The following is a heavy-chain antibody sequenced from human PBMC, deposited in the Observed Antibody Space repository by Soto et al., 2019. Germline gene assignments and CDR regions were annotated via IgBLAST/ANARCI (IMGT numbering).Heavy chain of an antibody. V-gene: IGHV3-23*01. J-gene: IGHJ5*02. CDR2: ISGSGAST. Sequence: GGSLRLSCAASGLTFNNYAMNWVRQSPEKGLEWVSAISGSGASTYYADSVKGRFTISRDNSKNTLFLQMNSLRAEDTAVYFCAKSPSGVLVPSSLGGNNWFDPWGQGTPVTVSS. D-gene: IGHD2-8*01. CDR3: AKSPSGVLVPSSLGGNNWFDP. CDR1: GLTFNNYA.